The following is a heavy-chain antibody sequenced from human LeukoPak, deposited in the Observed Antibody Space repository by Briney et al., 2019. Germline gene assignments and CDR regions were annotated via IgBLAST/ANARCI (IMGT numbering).Heavy chain of an antibody. CDR3: ARGQPFFRGRFDP. V-gene: IGHV4-34*01. D-gene: IGHD2-2*01. Sequence: SETLSLTCAVYGGSFSGYYWSWIRQPPGKGLEWIGEINHSGSTNYNPSLKSRVTISVDTSKNQFSLKLSSVTAADTAVYYCARGQPFFRGRFDPWGQGTLVTVSS. J-gene: IGHJ5*02. CDR2: INHSGST. CDR1: GGSFSGYY.